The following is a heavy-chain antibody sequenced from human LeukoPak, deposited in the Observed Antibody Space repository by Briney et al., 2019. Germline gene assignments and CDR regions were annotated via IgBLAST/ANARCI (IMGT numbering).Heavy chain of an antibody. Sequence: SETLSLTCIVSGDSINFDYWSWIRQPPGKGLEWVGCLYNNGSTSYSPSLKSRVAISVDTSKNQFSLKLNSMTTADTAVYYCARGRAYTYYRGLDPWGQGILVTVSS. CDR3: ARGRAYTYYRGLDP. D-gene: IGHD3-22*01. V-gene: IGHV4-59*01. J-gene: IGHJ5*02. CDR2: LYNNGST. CDR1: GDSINFDY.